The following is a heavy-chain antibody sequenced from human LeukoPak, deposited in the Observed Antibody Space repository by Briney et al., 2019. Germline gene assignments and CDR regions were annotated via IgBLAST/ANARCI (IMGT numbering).Heavy chain of an antibody. CDR3: ATHRRSGSGGSENAFEI. CDR1: GGSISSATHY. D-gene: IGHD5-12*01. CDR2: IYYSGST. V-gene: IGHV4-39*01. Sequence: SETLSLTCTVSGGSISSATHYWGWIRQPPGKGLEWIGNIYYSGSTYYNPSLKSRVTISGDTSKNQFSLKLNSVTAADTAIYYCATHRRSGSGGSENAFEIWGQGTMVTVSS. J-gene: IGHJ3*02.